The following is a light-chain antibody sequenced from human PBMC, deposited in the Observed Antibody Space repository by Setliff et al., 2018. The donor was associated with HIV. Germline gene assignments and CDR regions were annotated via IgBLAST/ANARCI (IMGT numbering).Light chain of an antibody. V-gene: IGLV2-14*03. Sequence: QSVLAQPASVSGSPGQSITISCIGTSSDVGGYDFVSWYQQRPGKAPKLIIFDVSERPSGVSHRFSGSKSGNTASLTISGLQTEDEAAYFCASYRSPATYVFGIGTKVTGL. CDR3: ASYRSPATYV. J-gene: IGLJ1*01. CDR1: SSDVGGYDF. CDR2: DVS.